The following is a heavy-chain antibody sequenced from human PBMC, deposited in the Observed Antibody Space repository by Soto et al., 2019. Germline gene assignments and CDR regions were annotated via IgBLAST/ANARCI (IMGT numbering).Heavy chain of an antibody. CDR1: GGSISSSNS. CDR2: IYHCGTT. D-gene: IGHD6-25*01. Sequence: SETLSLTCDVSGGSISSSNSCTWVRHPTGKGLEWFGEIYHCGTTNYNPSLKSRVSISGDRSMNLCSLSLSSVTSADTAVYYCAVPAAGDFDYWGQGTLVTVS. J-gene: IGHJ4*02. V-gene: IGHV4-4*02. CDR3: AVPAAGDFDY.